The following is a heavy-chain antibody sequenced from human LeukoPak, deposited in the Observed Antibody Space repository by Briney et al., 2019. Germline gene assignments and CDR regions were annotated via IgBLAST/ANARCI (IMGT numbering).Heavy chain of an antibody. CDR1: GGSISSSSYY. J-gene: IGHJ5*02. CDR3: ARAGCSSTSCYENWFDP. D-gene: IGHD2-2*01. V-gene: IGHV4-39*01. Sequence: SETLSLTCTVSGGSISSSSYYWGWIRQPPGKGLEWVGSIYYSGSTYYNPSLKSRVTISVDTSKNQFSLKLSSVTAADTAVYYCARAGCSSTSCYENWFDPWGQGTLVTVSS. CDR2: IYYSGST.